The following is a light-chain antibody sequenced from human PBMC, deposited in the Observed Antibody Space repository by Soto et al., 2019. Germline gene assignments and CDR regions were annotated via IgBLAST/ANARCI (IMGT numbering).Light chain of an antibody. CDR1: QSVSKF. V-gene: IGKV1-5*01. CDR3: QHYSLYSPWT. J-gene: IGKJ1*01. Sequence: DIQMTQSPSSLSASVGNRVTITCRASQSVSKFLNWYQHKPGKAPKLLIFSASTLESGVPSRFSGSGSGTDFTLTISSLQPDDSATYYCQHYSLYSPWTFGQGTKVDIK. CDR2: SAS.